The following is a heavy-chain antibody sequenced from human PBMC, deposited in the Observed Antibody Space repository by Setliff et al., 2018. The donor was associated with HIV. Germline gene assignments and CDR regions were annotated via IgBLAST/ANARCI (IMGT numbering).Heavy chain of an antibody. CDR3: TRHPPRPDIAHHYYYMDV. V-gene: IGHV5-51*01. CDR2: IYPGDSDT. CDR1: GYSFPNYW. D-gene: IGHD1-1*01. J-gene: IGHJ6*03. Sequence: GESLKISCKGSGYSFPNYWIGWVRKMPGKGLEWVAIIYPGDSDTRYSPSFEGQVTISADRSISTAYLQWSSLRASDTAMYYCTRHPPRPDIAHHYYYMDVWGTGTAVTVSS.